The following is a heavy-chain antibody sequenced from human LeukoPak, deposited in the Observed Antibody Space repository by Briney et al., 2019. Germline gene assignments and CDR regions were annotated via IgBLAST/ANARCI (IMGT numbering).Heavy chain of an antibody. CDR1: GGSISSSIYY. J-gene: IGHJ4*02. Sequence: PSETLSLTCTVSGGSISSSIYYWGWIRQPPGKGLEWIGSIYYSGSTYYSPSLKSRITISVDTSKNQFSLKMSSVTAADTALYYCTRQYSSGRGDFDYWGQGTLVTVSS. D-gene: IGHD6-19*01. V-gene: IGHV4-39*01. CDR2: IYYSGST. CDR3: TRQYSSGRGDFDY.